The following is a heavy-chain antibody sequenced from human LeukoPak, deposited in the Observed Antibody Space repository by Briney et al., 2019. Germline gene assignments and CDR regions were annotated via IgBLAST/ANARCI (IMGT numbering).Heavy chain of an antibody. CDR3: ARAISTGADAFDI. CDR2: IDYSGGST. V-gene: IGHV3-23*01. CDR1: GFTLSSYE. J-gene: IGHJ3*02. Sequence: GGSLRLSCTASGFTLSSYEMSWIRQAPGKGLEWVSSIDYSGGSTHYADSVKGRFTISRDNAKNSLYLQMTSLTAGDTAVYYCARAISTGADAFDIWGQGTMVTVSS. D-gene: IGHD3-22*01.